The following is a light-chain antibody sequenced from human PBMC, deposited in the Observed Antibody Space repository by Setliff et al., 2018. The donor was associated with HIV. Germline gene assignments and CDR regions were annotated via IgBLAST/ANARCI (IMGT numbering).Light chain of an antibody. V-gene: IGLV2-14*01. J-gene: IGLJ1*01. CDR1: SSDVGGYNY. Sequence: QSVLAQPASVSGSPGQSITISCTGTSSDVGGYNYVSWYQQHPGKAPKLIIYEVRNRPSGVSNRFSGSKSGNTASLTISGLQAVDEADYYCSSYAITNTLPFGTGTKV. CDR3: SSYAITNTLP. CDR2: EVR.